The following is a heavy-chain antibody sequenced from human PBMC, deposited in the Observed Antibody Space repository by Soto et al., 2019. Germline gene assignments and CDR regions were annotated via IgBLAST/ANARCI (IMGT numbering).Heavy chain of an antibody. CDR2: INPSGGT. CDR3: ARGLRGVIVATVHNWFDP. CDR1: GGSFSGYY. J-gene: IGHJ5*02. D-gene: IGHD5-12*01. Sequence: QVQLQQWGAGLLKPSETLSLTCAVYGGSFSGYYWSWIRQPPGKGLEWIGEINPSGGTNYNPSLKSRVTISVDTSKNQFSLKLSSVTAADTAVYYCARGLRGVIVATVHNWFDPWGQGTLVTVSS. V-gene: IGHV4-34*01.